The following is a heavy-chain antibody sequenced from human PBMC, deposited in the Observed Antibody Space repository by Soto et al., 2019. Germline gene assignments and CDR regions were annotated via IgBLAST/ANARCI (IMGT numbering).Heavy chain of an antibody. V-gene: IGHV1-69*13. D-gene: IGHD2-21*02. Sequence: VASVKVSCKASGGTFSSYAISWVRQAPGQGLEWMGGIIPIFGTANYAQKFQGRVTITADESTSTAYMELSSLRSEDTAVYYCARDNSGGAAYCGGDCSDWGQGTMVTVSS. CDR1: GGTFSSYA. J-gene: IGHJ3*01. CDR3: ARDNSGGAAYCGGDCSD. CDR2: IIPIFGTA.